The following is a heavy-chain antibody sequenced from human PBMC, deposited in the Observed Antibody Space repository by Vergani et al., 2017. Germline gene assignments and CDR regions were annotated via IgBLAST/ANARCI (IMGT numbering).Heavy chain of an antibody. D-gene: IGHD1-1*01. V-gene: IGHV3-11*04. Sequence: LEESGGGSVKPGGSLRLSCAASGFKFSDHYMSWIRQAPGKGLEWVSHISPGASTVSYTDSVTGRFTVSRDNDNNSLTLDMTTLRVEDPAVYYCAKNPGISTTRHYYARDVWGQGTTVTVSS. J-gene: IGHJ6*02. CDR1: GFKFSDHY. CDR2: ISPGASTV. CDR3: AKNPGISTTRHYYARDV.